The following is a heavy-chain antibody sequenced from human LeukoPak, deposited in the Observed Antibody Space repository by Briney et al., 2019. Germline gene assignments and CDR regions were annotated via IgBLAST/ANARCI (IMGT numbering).Heavy chain of an antibody. V-gene: IGHV3-23*01. CDR2: ISGSGGST. J-gene: IGHJ4*02. D-gene: IGHD3-16*01. Sequence: GGSLRLSCAASGFTFSGCAMHWVRQASGKGLEWVSAISGSGGSTYYADSVKGRFTISRDNSKNTLYLQMNSLRAEDTAIYYCAKVGDMITFGGVSVYFDSWGQGTLVTVSS. CDR3: AKVGDMITFGGVSVYFDS. CDR1: GFTFSGCA.